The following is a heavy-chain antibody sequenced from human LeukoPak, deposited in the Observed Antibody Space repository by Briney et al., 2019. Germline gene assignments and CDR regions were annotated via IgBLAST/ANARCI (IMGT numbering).Heavy chain of an antibody. D-gene: IGHD3-10*01. CDR2: IHHDGSNK. J-gene: IGHJ3*02. CDR3: ARLTVRGNEDAFDI. V-gene: IGHV3-30*02. CDR1: GFTFSSYG. Sequence: GGSLRLSCAASGFTFSSYGMHWVRQAPGKGLDWVAFIHHDGSNKYYADSVRGRCTISRDNAKNSLYLEMNSLRADDTAMYYCARLTVRGNEDAFDIWGQGTVVTVSS.